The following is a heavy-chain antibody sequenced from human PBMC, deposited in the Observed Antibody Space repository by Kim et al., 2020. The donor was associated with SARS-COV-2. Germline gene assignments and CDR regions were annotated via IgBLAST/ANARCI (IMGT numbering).Heavy chain of an antibody. Sequence: GGSLRLSCAASGFIFSNYVMTWVRQAPGKGLEWVSSIIGTGGGGTYYADSVKGRFIISTDNSKNTLYLQMNSLRAEDTAVYYCAKESNYYGSGSYSRRVDYCDYWGQGDLVTVSS. D-gene: IGHD3-10*01. J-gene: IGHJ4*02. V-gene: IGHV3-23*01. CDR3: AKESNYYGSGSYSRRVDYCDY. CDR2: IIGTGGGGT. CDR1: GFIFSNYV.